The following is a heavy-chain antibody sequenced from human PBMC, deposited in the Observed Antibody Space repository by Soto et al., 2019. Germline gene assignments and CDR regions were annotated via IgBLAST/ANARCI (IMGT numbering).Heavy chain of an antibody. Sequence: QVQLQQWGAGLLKPSETLSLTCAVYGGSFSGYYWSWIRQPPGKGLEWIGEINHSGSTNYNPSLKSRVTISVDTSKNQFSLKLSSVTAADTAVYYCARGRRRRKPIAPNDYWGQGTLVTVSS. D-gene: IGHD6-13*01. CDR2: INHSGST. V-gene: IGHV4-34*01. CDR3: ARGRRRRKPIAPNDY. CDR1: GGSFSGYY. J-gene: IGHJ4*02.